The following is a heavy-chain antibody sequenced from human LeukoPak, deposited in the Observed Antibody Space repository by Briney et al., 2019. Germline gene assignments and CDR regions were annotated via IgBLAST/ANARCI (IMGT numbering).Heavy chain of an antibody. Sequence: SETLSLTCTVSGGSISSYYWSWIRQPPGKGLEWIGYIYYSGSTNYNPSLKSRVTISVDTSKNQFSLKLSSVTAADTAVYYCARDVGLVVKEPNIAAAGTRYFDYWGQGTLVTVSS. J-gene: IGHJ4*02. V-gene: IGHV4-59*12. CDR2: IYYSGST. CDR3: ARDVGLVVKEPNIAAAGTRYFDY. D-gene: IGHD6-13*01. CDR1: GGSISSYY.